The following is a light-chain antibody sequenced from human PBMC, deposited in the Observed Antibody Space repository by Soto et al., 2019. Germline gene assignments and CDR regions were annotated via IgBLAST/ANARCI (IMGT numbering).Light chain of an antibody. CDR2: AAS. CDR1: QGIRND. V-gene: IGKV1-6*01. Sequence: AIQMTQSPSSLSASVGDRVTITCRASQGIRNDLGWYQQKPGKAPKLLIYAASSLQSGVPSRFSGSGSDTDFTLTSSSLQPEDFATYYCLQDYNYRFTFGPGTKVDIK. J-gene: IGKJ3*01. CDR3: LQDYNYRFT.